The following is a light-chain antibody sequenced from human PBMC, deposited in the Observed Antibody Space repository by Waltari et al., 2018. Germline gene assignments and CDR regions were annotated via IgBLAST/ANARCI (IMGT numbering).Light chain of an antibody. V-gene: IGKV4-1*01. CDR3: QQYYSSPYT. CDR1: QTVLYSSNNKDY. J-gene: IGKJ2*01. Sequence: DIVMTQSPDSLAVSLGARATIDCKSNQTVLYSSNNKDYLAWYQQKPGQPPKLVFYWASTRESGVPDRFSASGSGTDFTLTINSLQAEDVAVYYCQQYYSSPYTFGQGTKLEIK. CDR2: WAS.